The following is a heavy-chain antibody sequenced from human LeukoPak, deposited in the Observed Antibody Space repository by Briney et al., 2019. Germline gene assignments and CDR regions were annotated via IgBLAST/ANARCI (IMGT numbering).Heavy chain of an antibody. CDR2: ISGSGGST. D-gene: IGHD6-13*01. CDR3: AKSSSWYKGGSYYFDY. CDR1: GFTFSSYA. Sequence: GGSLRLSCAASGFTFSSYAMSWARQAPGKGLEWVSAISGSGGSTYYADSVKGRFTISRDNSKNTLYLQMNSLRVEDTAVYYCAKSSSWYKGGSYYFDYWGQGTLVTVSS. V-gene: IGHV3-23*01. J-gene: IGHJ4*02.